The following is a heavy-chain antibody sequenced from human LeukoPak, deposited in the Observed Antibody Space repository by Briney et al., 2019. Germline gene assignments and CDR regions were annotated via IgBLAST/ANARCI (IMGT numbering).Heavy chain of an antibody. J-gene: IGHJ4*02. CDR3: ARGGYSFDY. Sequence: PGGSLRLSCAASGFTFSSYAMSWVRQAPEKGLEWVARLHADGNEKYFVHSVKGRFTVSRDNAKNSLYLQMNSLRVEDTAVYYCARGGYSFDYLGQGTLVTASS. D-gene: IGHD5-12*01. CDR1: GFTFSSYA. V-gene: IGHV3-7*01. CDR2: LHADGNEK.